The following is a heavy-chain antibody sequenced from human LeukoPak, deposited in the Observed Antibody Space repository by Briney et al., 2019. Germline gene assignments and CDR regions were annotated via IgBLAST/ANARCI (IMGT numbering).Heavy chain of an antibody. CDR3: ARGRNDNGGMFFDS. V-gene: IGHV4-59*01. Sequence: KPSETLSLTCTVSGGSIRSYYWSWIRQAPGKGLEWIGFISYSGYTSYSPSLKSRVAISVDTPKSQFSLRLSSLTAADTAIYYCARGRNDNGGMFFDSWAQGTLVTVSS. CDR2: ISYSGYT. D-gene: IGHD4-23*01. CDR1: GGSIRSYY. J-gene: IGHJ4*02.